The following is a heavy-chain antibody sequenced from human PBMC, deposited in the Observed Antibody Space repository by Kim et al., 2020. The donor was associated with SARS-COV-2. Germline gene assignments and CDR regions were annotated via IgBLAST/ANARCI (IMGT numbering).Heavy chain of an antibody. D-gene: IGHD6-13*01. CDR3: AKALRASYVSSSWYLDY. J-gene: IGHJ4*02. CDR2: ISYDGSNK. CDR1: GFTFSSYG. V-gene: IGHV3-30*18. Sequence: GGSLRLSCAASGFTFSSYGMHWVCQAPGKGLEWVAVISYDGSNKCYADSVKGRFTISRDNSKNTLYLQMNSLRAEDTAVYYCAKALRASYVSSSWYLDYWGQGTLVTVSS.